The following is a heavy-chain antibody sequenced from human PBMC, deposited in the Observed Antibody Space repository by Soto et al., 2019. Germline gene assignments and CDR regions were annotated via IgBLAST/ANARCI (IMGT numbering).Heavy chain of an antibody. Sequence: EVQLVESGGGLVEPGVSHRLSCAASGFSFSHVWMTWVRKAPGKGLEWVGRVKSKSDGGTTDYAAPGKGRFTISRDDSKDTLYLQMDSLNTEDTAVYYCTTDISRIPLWGQGTLVTVSS. CDR1: GFSFSHVW. J-gene: IGHJ4*01. V-gene: IGHV3-15*07. CDR3: TTDISRIPL. D-gene: IGHD2-21*01. CDR2: VKSKSDGGTT.